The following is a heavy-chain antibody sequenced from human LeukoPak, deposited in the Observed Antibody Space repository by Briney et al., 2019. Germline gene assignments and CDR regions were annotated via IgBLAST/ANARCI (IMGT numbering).Heavy chain of an antibody. CDR2: IYPGDSDT. Sequence: GESVKISCKGSGYSFTSYWIGWVRQMPVKGLEWMGIIYPGDSDTRYSPSFQGQVTISADKSISTAYLQWSSLKASDTAMYYCARTETAEHYYYYGMDVWGKGTTVTVSS. D-gene: IGHD5-18*01. CDR1: GYSFTSYW. J-gene: IGHJ6*04. V-gene: IGHV5-51*01. CDR3: ARTETAEHYYYYGMDV.